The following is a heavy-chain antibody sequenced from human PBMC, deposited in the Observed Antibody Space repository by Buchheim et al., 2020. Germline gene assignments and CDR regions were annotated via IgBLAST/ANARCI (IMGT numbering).Heavy chain of an antibody. D-gene: IGHD2-21*01. Sequence: QVQLVESEGGVVQPGRSLRLSCAASGFTFSSYAMHWVRQAPGKGLEWVAVISYDGSNKYYADSVKGRFTISRDNSKNTLYLQMNSLRAEDTAVYYCARSFVVVDYFDYWGQGTL. J-gene: IGHJ4*02. CDR2: ISYDGSNK. CDR1: GFTFSSYA. V-gene: IGHV3-30*04. CDR3: ARSFVVVDYFDY.